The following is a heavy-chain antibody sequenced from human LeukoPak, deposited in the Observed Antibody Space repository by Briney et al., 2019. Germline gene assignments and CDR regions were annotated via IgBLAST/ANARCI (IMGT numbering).Heavy chain of an antibody. Sequence: ASVKVSCKASGYTFTAYYMHWVRQAPGQGLEWVGRINPNSGDTNYEQKFQGRVTMTRDTSISIVYMELTGLRSDDTAVYYCARDVSGISSATDTFDMWGQGTVVTVSS. CDR2: INPNSGDT. V-gene: IGHV1-2*06. CDR3: ARDVSGISSATDTFDM. J-gene: IGHJ3*02. CDR1: GYTFTAYY. D-gene: IGHD1-14*01.